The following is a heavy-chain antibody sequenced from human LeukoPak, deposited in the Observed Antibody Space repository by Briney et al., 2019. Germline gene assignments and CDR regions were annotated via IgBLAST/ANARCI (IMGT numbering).Heavy chain of an antibody. CDR3: AGEPHSSSWVFDN. CDR2: ISAYNDNT. CDR1: GYTFSNYG. D-gene: IGHD6-13*01. Sequence: GASVKVSCKASGYTFSNYGISWVRQAPGQGLEWMGWISAYNDNTNYAQKLQGRITMTTDTSTSTAYMELRSLRSDDTAVYYCAGEPHSSSWVFDNWGQGTLVTVSS. V-gene: IGHV1-18*01. J-gene: IGHJ4*02.